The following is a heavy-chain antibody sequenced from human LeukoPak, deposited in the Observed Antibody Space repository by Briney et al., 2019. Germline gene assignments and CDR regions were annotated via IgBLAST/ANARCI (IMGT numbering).Heavy chain of an antibody. CDR3: ARDRRVSYYYDSSGYPGLGY. Sequence: ASVKVSCKASGYTFTSSYMHWVRQAPGQGLEWMGIINPSGGSTSYAQKFQGRVTMTRDTSISTAYMELSRLRSDDTAVYYCARDRRVSYYYDSSGYPGLGYWGQGTLVTVSS. D-gene: IGHD3-22*01. J-gene: IGHJ4*02. CDR2: INPSGGST. CDR1: GYTFTSSY. V-gene: IGHV1-46*01.